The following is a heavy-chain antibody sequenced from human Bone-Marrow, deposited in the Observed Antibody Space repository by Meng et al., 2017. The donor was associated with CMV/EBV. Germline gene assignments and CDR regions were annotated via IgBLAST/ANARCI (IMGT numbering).Heavy chain of an antibody. D-gene: IGHD6-13*01. CDR1: GFTFSSYS. V-gene: IGHV3-21*01. J-gene: IGHJ5*02. Sequence: GGSLRLSCAASGFTFSSYSMNWVRQAPGKGLEWVSSISSSSSYIYYADSVKGRFTISRDNAKNSLYLQMNSLRAEDTAVYYCARKPLAAAGHNWFDPCGQGTLVTVSS. CDR3: ARKPLAAAGHNWFDP. CDR2: ISSSSSYI.